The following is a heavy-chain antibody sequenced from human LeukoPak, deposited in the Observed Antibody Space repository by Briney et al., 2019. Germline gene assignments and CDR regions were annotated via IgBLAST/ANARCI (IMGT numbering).Heavy chain of an antibody. CDR1: NGSLSSYF. J-gene: IGHJ6*02. Sequence: PSETLSLTCTVSNGSLSSYFWSWIRQPPGKGLEWVAYIKYSGSINYNPSFKNRVTLSVDTSKNQFSLKLRSVTAADTAVYYCARDRWVEVPGTKTYYYGMDVWGQGTKVIVSS. CDR3: ARDRWVEVPGTKTYYYGMDV. V-gene: IGHV4-59*01. CDR2: IKYSGSI. D-gene: IGHD2-2*01.